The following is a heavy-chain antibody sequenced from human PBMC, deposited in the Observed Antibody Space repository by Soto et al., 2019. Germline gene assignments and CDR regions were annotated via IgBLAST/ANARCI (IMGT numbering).Heavy chain of an antibody. CDR2: IIPVLGTA. Sequence: SVKVSCKASGYTFTSYYMHWVRQAPGQGLEWMGGIIPVLGTANDAQKFQGRVTITADKSTSTTYMDLSSLRSEDTAVYYCARVYYYDSSGYYWGAADIWGQGTMVTVSS. D-gene: IGHD3-22*01. J-gene: IGHJ3*02. V-gene: IGHV1-69*10. CDR3: ARVYYYDSSGYYWGAADI. CDR1: GYTFTSYY.